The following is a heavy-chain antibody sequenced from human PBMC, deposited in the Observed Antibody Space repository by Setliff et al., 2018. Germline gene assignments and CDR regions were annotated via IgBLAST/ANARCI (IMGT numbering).Heavy chain of an antibody. CDR2: TSYTGTT. Sequence: TSETLSLTCTVSGGSISSSNYYWTWVRQHPRKGLEWVAYTSYTGTTYYNPSLENRLTISVDTSKNQFSLKVHFVTAADTAVYYCARQVWDYYYMDVWGKGTTVTVSS. D-gene: IGHD7-27*01. J-gene: IGHJ6*03. CDR3: ARQVWDYYYMDV. CDR1: GGSISSSNYY. V-gene: IGHV4-31*03.